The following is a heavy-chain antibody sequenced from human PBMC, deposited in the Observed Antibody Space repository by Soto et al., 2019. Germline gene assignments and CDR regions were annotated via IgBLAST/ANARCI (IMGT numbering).Heavy chain of an antibody. J-gene: IGHJ4*02. CDR3: ASWLKTSGWYVLLEGSFDY. V-gene: IGHV3-7*01. CDR1: GFTFSSYW. Sequence: EVQLVESGGGLVQPGGSLRLSCAASGFTFSSYWMTWVRQAPGKGLEWVANIKQDGSAKYYVDSVKGRFTISRDNAKNSLYLQMNSLRAEETAVYYCASWLKTSGWYVLLEGSFDYWGQGTLVTVSS. CDR2: IKQDGSAK. D-gene: IGHD6-19*01.